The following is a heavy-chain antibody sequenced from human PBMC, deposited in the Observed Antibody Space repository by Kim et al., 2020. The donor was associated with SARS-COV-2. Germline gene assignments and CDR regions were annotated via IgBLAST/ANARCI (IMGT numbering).Heavy chain of an antibody. CDR3: AREGAIFNTETQDAFDI. CDR2: INPNSGGT. Sequence: ASVKVSCKASGYTFTGYYMHWVRQAPGQGLEWMGWINPNSGGTNYAQKFQGWVTMTRDTSISTAYMELSRLRSDDTAVYYCAREGAIFNTETQDAFDIWGQGTMVTVSS. D-gene: IGHD3-9*01. J-gene: IGHJ3*02. CDR1: GYTFTGYY. V-gene: IGHV1-2*04.